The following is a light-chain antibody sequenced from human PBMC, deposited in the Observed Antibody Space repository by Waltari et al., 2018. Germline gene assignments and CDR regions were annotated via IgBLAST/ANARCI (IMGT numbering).Light chain of an antibody. CDR2: SDD. J-gene: IGLJ2*01. Sequence: QSVLTQPPSVSEAPRQRVTISCSGNSSNIGNNAVNWYQQLPGKAPKLRIYSDDLLSAGFSDGFSGSRSGTSASLAISGLQSEDEADYYCSAWDESLNGVVFGGGTKLTVL. V-gene: IGLV1-36*01. CDR3: SAWDESLNGVV. CDR1: SSNIGNNA.